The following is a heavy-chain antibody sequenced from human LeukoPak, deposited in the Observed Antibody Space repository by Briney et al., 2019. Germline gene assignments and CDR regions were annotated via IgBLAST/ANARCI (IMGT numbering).Heavy chain of an antibody. CDR3: ASSKIVVVPAANDY. V-gene: IGHV4-38-2*01. Sequence: SETLSLTCAVSGYSISSGYYWGWIRQSPGKGLEWIGSIYHSGSTYYNPSLKSRVTISVDTSKNQFSLKLSSVTAADTAVYYCASSKIVVVPAANDYWGQGTLVTVSS. CDR2: IYHSGST. D-gene: IGHD2-2*01. J-gene: IGHJ4*02. CDR1: GYSISSGYY.